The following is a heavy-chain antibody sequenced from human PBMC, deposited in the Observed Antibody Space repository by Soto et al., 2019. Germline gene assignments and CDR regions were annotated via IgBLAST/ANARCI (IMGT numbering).Heavy chain of an antibody. Sequence: GASLKISCKGSGYAFPSYWIGWVRQTPGKGLEWMGIFYPGDSDTRYSPSFQGQVTISADNSISTTYLQWSSLKASDTATYYCVRRALTFVRGVIRSYHGLDVWGQGTTVTVSS. CDR1: GYAFPSYW. J-gene: IGHJ6*02. CDR2: FYPGDSDT. D-gene: IGHD3-10*01. CDR3: VRRALTFVRGVIRSYHGLDV. V-gene: IGHV5-51*01.